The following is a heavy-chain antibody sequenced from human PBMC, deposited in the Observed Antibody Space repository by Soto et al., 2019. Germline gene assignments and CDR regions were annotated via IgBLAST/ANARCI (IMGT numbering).Heavy chain of an antibody. D-gene: IGHD3-22*01. Sequence: PGGSLRLSCAASGFTFSRYWMTWVRQAPGKGLEWVANINQDVSQKLYVDSVRGRFTISRDDAKNSVYLQMNNLRADDTAVYYCAKIGYNDWDFDYWGQGTRVTSPQ. CDR2: INQDVSQK. J-gene: IGHJ4*02. V-gene: IGHV3-7*01. CDR3: AKIGYNDWDFDY. CDR1: GFTFSRYW.